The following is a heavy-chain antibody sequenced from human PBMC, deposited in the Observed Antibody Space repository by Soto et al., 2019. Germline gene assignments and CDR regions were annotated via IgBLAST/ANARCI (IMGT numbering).Heavy chain of an antibody. J-gene: IGHJ6*02. V-gene: IGHV4-31*03. CDR3: AGRFLEWLPARGMDV. CDR1: GGSISSGGYY. Sequence: KPSETLSLSCTVSGGSISSGGYYWSWIRQHPGKGLEWIGYIYYSGSTYYNPSLKSRVTISVDTSKNQFSLKLSSVTAADTAVYYCAGRFLEWLPARGMDVWGQGTTVTVSS. CDR2: IYYSGST. D-gene: IGHD3-3*01.